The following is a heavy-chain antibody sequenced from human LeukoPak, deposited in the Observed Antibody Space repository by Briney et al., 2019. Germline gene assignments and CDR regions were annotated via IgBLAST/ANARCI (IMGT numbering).Heavy chain of an antibody. V-gene: IGHV4-39*01. D-gene: IGHD6-19*01. J-gene: IGHJ4*02. CDR3: ARQGSGWYYFDY. CDR1: GGSISSSGYY. CDR2: IYYSGST. Sequence: SETLSLTCTVSGGSISSSGYYWGWIRQPPGKGLEWIGSIYYSGSTYYNPSLKSRVTISVDTSKNQFSLKLSSVTAADTAVYYCARQGSGWYYFDYWGQGTLVTVSS.